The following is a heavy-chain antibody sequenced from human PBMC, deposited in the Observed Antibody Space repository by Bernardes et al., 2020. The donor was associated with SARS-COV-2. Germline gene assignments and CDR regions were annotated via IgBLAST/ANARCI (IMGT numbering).Heavy chain of an antibody. D-gene: IGHD3-16*01. CDR2: ISGSGGST. Sequence: GGSLRLSCAASGFTFSSYAMSWVRQAPGKGLEWVSAISGSGGSTYYADSVKGRFTISRDNSKNTLYLQMNSLRAEDTAVYYCAFTWGGSDYYYGMDVWGQGTTVTVSS. CDR1: GFTFSSYA. V-gene: IGHV3-23*01. J-gene: IGHJ6*02. CDR3: AFTWGGSDYYYGMDV.